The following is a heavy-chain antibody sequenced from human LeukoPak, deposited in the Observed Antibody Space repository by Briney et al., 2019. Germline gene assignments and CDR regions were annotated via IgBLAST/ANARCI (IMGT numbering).Heavy chain of an antibody. D-gene: IGHD5-12*01. Sequence: GSLRLSCAASGFTFSNAWMSWVRQAPGKGLEWVGRIKSKTDGGTTDYAAPVKGRFTISRDDSKNTLYLQMNSLKTEDTAVYYCTTSSAYDHLFDYWGQGTLVTVSS. CDR3: TTSSAYDHLFDY. CDR2: IKSKTDGGTT. J-gene: IGHJ4*02. V-gene: IGHV3-15*01. CDR1: GFTFSNAW.